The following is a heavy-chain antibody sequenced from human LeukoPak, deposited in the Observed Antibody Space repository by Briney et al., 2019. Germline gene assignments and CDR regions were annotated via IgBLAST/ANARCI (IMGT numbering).Heavy chain of an antibody. CDR1: GYTFTSYG. D-gene: IGHD4-11*01. CDR2: ISTYNGNT. V-gene: IGHV1-18*01. CDR3: ARVKHDYSNWGDYYYYYMDV. Sequence: ASVKVSCKASGYTFTSYGISWVRQAPGQGLEWMGWISTYNGNTNYAQKLQGRVTMTTDTSTSTAYMELRSLRSDDTAVYYCARVKHDYSNWGDYYYYYMDVWGKGTTVTVSS. J-gene: IGHJ6*03.